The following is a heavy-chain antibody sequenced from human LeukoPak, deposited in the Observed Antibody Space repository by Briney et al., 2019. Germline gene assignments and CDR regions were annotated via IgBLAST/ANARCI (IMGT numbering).Heavy chain of an antibody. J-gene: IGHJ4*02. Sequence: PSETLSLTCAVYGGSFSGYYCSWIRQPPGKGLEWIGEINHSGSTNYNPSLKSRVPISVDTSKNQFSLKLSSVTAADTAVYYCARGTHYYGSGSYYYLPREYFDYWGQGTLVTVSS. D-gene: IGHD3-10*01. CDR1: GGSFSGYY. CDR2: INHSGST. CDR3: ARGTHYYGSGSYYYLPREYFDY. V-gene: IGHV4-34*01.